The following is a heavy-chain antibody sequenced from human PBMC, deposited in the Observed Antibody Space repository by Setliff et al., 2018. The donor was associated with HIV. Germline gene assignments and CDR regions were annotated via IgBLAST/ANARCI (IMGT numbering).Heavy chain of an antibody. CDR1: GDSISSYY. V-gene: IGHV4-4*07. CDR2: IYTSGTT. D-gene: IGHD6-13*01. CDR3: ARHRLAAAGTWNGFDH. J-gene: IGHJ5*02. Sequence: SETLSLTCTVSGDSISSYYWSWIRQTAGKGLEWIGRIYTSGTTNYNPSLKRRVTMSVDTSKNQFSMNLSYVTAADTAVYYRARHRLAAAGTWNGFDHWGQGTPVAVS.